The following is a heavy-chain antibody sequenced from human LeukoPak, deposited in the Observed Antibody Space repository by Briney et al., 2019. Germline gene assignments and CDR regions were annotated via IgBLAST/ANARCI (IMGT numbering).Heavy chain of an antibody. Sequence: GGSLRLSCAASGFTLSSYEMNWVRQAPGKGLEWVSYISSSGRTFYYADSVKGRFTISRDNGENSLYLQMNSLRVEYTAVCYCARDSRGSSWFFDYWGQGALVTVSS. D-gene: IGHD6-13*01. CDR3: ARDSRGSSWFFDY. CDR1: GFTLSSYE. CDR2: ISSSGRTF. J-gene: IGHJ4*02. V-gene: IGHV3-48*03.